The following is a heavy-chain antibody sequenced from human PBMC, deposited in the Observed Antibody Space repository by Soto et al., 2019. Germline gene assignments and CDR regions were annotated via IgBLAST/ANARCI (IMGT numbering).Heavy chain of an antibody. V-gene: IGHV3-15*07. CDR3: TISILIGYFRWSIFDC. Sequence: EVQLVESGGGLVEPGGSLRLSCAASGFTFSNAWMNWVRQAPGKGLEWVARIKSKTDGGTTDYAAPVKGRFTISRDDSKNTLFLQMNSLKTENTAVYYCTISILIGYFRWSIFDCWGHGNLVTVS. CDR2: IKSKTDGGTT. J-gene: IGHJ4*01. CDR1: GFTFSNAW. D-gene: IGHD3-9*01.